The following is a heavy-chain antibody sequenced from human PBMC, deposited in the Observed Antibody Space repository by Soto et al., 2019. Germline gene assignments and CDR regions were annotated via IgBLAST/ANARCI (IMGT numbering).Heavy chain of an antibody. J-gene: IGHJ4*02. V-gene: IGHV3-21*01. CDR3: ARPLYYYGSGSSCFDY. D-gene: IGHD3-10*01. CDR2: ISSSSSYI. CDR1: GFTFSSYS. Sequence: EVQLVESGGGLVKPGGSLRLSCAASGFTFSSYSMNWVRQAPGKGLEWVSSISSSSSYIYYADSVKGRVTISRDNAKNSLYLQMNSLRAEDTAVYYCARPLYYYGSGSSCFDYWGQGTLVTVSS.